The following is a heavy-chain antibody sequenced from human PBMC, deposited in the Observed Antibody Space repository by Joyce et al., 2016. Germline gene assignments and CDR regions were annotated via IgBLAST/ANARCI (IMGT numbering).Heavy chain of an antibody. CDR3: AGGRVYYYYGMDV. Sequence: QVQLVQSGAEVKKPGASVKVSCKASGYTFTSYDLNWVRQATGQGLEWVGWMSHNSGNTRSAQKCQARVTMTTDNSISTTYMALSSVRSDDTAVDYCAGGRVYYYYGMDVWGQGTTVTVSS. CDR1: GYTFTSYD. V-gene: IGHV1-8*01. CDR2: MSHNSGNT. J-gene: IGHJ6*02.